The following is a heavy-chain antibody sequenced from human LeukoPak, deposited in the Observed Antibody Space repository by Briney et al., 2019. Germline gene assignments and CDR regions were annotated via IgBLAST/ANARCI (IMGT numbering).Heavy chain of an antibody. CDR2: ISSRGDT. D-gene: IGHD1-14*01. CDR1: GFTLSNYD. CDR3: ARDGQNQYGMDV. Sequence: GGCLRLSCAASGFTLSNYDFHWVRQVTGKGLEWVSTISSRGDTYYSGSVKGRFTLSRESAKNSLYLQMNSLRDGDTAVYYCARDGQNQYGMDVWGQGTTVTVSS. J-gene: IGHJ6*02. V-gene: IGHV3-13*04.